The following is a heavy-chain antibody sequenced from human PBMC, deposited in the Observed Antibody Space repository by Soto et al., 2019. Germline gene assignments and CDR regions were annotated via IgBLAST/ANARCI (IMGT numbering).Heavy chain of an antibody. J-gene: IGHJ6*02. Sequence: SETLSLTCSVSGASITSGGSYWTWIRQHPGKGLEWIGNILYSEKNYYNPSLKSRVTISLDTSKNQFSLKVNSVTAADTAVYYCVRDRGTTLRMDVWVQGTTVSVSS. CDR2: ILYSEKN. CDR3: VRDRGTTLRMDV. D-gene: IGHD3-10*01. V-gene: IGHV4-31*03. CDR1: GASITSGGSY.